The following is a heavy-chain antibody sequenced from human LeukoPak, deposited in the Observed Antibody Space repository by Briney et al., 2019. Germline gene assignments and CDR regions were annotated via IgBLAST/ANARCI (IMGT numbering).Heavy chain of an antibody. CDR2: ISGSGGST. V-gene: IGHV3-23*01. J-gene: IGHJ5*02. CDR1: GFTFSSYA. CDR3: AKADAYYYGSGYNWFDP. D-gene: IGHD3-10*01. Sequence: PGGSLRLSCAASGFTFSSYAMSWVRQAPGKGLEWVSAISGSGGSTYYADSVKGRFTISRDNSKNTLYLQMNSLRAEDTAVYYCAKADAYYYGSGYNWFDPWGQGTLVTVSS.